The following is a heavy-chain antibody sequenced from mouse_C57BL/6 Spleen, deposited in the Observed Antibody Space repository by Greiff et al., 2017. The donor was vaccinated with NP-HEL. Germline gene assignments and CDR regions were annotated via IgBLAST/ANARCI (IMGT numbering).Heavy chain of an antibody. CDR2: IYPGDGDT. Sequence: VKLMESGPELVKPGASVKISCKASGYAFSSSWMNWVKQRPGKGLEWIGRIYPGDGDTNYNGKFKGKATLTADKSSSTAYMQLSSLTSEDSAVYFCAREGGSYFDYWGQGTTLTVSS. D-gene: IGHD1-1*01. CDR1: GYAFSSSW. J-gene: IGHJ2*01. V-gene: IGHV1-82*01. CDR3: AREGGSYFDY.